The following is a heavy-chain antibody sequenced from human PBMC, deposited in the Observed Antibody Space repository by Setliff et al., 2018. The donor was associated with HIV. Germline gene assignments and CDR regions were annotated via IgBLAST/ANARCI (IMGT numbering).Heavy chain of an antibody. V-gene: IGHV4-39*01. CDR3: ARRKSGSYFDAFDI. CDR2: IYYSGST. D-gene: IGHD1-26*01. J-gene: IGHJ3*02. CDR1: GGSISSGSYY. Sequence: PSETLSLTCTVSGGSISSGSYYWSWIRQPPGKGLEWIGSIYYSGSTYYNPSLKSRVTISVDTSKNQFSLKLSSVTAADTAVYYCARRKSGSYFDAFDIWGQGTMVTVSS.